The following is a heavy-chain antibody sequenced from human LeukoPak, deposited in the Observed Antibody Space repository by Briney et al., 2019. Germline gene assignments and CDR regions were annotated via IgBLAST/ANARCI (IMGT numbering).Heavy chain of an antibody. CDR1: GFTFSSYA. Sequence: SGGFLRLSCAASGFTFSSYAMSWVRQAPGKGLEWVSAISGSGGSTYYADSVKGRFTISRDNSKNTLYLQMNSLRAEDTAVYYCAKGVDSSSHSLIDYWGQGTLVTVSS. D-gene: IGHD6-6*01. CDR3: AKGVDSSSHSLIDY. CDR2: ISGSGGST. J-gene: IGHJ4*02. V-gene: IGHV3-23*01.